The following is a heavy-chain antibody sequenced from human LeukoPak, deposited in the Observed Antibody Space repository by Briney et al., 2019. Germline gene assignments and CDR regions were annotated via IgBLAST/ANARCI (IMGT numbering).Heavy chain of an antibody. J-gene: IGHJ4*02. CDR1: GFTFSDYY. D-gene: IGHD3-22*01. CDR3: ARVFYYDSSGYPDY. Sequence: KPGGSLRLSCAASGFTFSDYYMSWIRQAPGKGLEWIGEINHSGSTNYNPSLKSRVTISVDTSKNQFSLKLSSVTAADTAVYYCARVFYYDSSGYPDYWGQGTLVTVSS. CDR2: INHSGST. V-gene: IGHV4-34*01.